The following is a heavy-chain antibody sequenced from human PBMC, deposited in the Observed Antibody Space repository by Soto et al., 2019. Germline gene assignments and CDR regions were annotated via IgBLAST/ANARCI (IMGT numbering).Heavy chain of an antibody. CDR2: VSARGGDT. D-gene: IGHD2-15*01. Sequence: PGGSLRLSCAASGFTFSNYGMNWVRQAPGKGLEWVAGVSARGGDTSYADSVKGRFTISRDNSKDTLYLQMNSLRAEDTAVYYCARVGCSGGSCYYYYYGMDVWGQGTTVTVSS. CDR3: ARVGCSGGSCYYYYYGMDV. V-gene: IGHV3-23*01. CDR1: GFTFSNYG. J-gene: IGHJ6*02.